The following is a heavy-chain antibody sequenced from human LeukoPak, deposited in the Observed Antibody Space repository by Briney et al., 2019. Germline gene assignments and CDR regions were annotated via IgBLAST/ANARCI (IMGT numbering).Heavy chain of an antibody. CDR1: GFTFSSYW. V-gene: IGHV3-7*01. Sequence: GGSLRLSCAASGFTFSSYWMSWVRQAPGKGLEWVANIKQDGSEKYYVDSVKGRFTISRDNAKNSLYLQMNSLRAEDTAVYYCARILRYFDWLYNDAFDIWGQGTMVTVSS. CDR2: IKQDGSEK. J-gene: IGHJ3*02. CDR3: ARILRYFDWLYNDAFDI. D-gene: IGHD3-9*01.